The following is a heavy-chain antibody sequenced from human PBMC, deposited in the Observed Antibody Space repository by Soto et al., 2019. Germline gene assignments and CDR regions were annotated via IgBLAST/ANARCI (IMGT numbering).Heavy chain of an antibody. CDR2: INPSGGST. J-gene: IGHJ1*01. Sequence: ASVKVSCKASGYTFTRYYIHWVRQAPGQGLEWMGLINPSGGSTSYAQKFQGRVTMTRDTSTSTVYMELSSLRSEDTAVYYCTRTLTPNPAEYFQHWGQGTLVTVSS. CDR3: TRTLTPNPAEYFQH. D-gene: IGHD2-15*01. V-gene: IGHV1-46*03. CDR1: GYTFTRYY.